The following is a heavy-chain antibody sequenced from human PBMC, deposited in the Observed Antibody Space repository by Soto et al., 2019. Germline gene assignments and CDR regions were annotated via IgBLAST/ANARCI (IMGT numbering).Heavy chain of an antibody. CDR2: INPNSGGT. Sequence: QVQLVQSGAEVKKPGASVKVSCKASGYTFTGYYMHWVRQAPGQGLEWMGWINPNSGGTNYAQKFQGRVTMTRDTSISTAYMELSRLSSDDTAVYYCASDCSSTSCYQSPYYYGMDVWGQGTTVTVSS. J-gene: IGHJ6*02. CDR3: ASDCSSTSCYQSPYYYGMDV. D-gene: IGHD2-2*01. CDR1: GYTFTGYY. V-gene: IGHV1-2*02.